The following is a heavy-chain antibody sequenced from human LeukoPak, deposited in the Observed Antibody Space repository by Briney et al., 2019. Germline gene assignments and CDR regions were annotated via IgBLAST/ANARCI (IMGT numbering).Heavy chain of an antibody. J-gene: IGHJ6*02. CDR2: IYYSGST. CDR3: ARVVTYDFWSGSHYGMDV. D-gene: IGHD3-3*01. V-gene: IGHV4-59*01. CDR1: GGSISSYY. Sequence: SETLSLTCTVSGGSISSYYWSWIRQPPGKGLEWIGYIYYSGSTNYNPSLKSRVTISVDTSKNQFSLKLSSVTAGDTAVYYCARVVTYDFWSGSHYGMDVWGQGTTVTVSS.